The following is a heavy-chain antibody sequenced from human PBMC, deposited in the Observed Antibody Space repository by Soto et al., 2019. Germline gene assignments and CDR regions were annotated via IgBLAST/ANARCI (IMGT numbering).Heavy chain of an antibody. Sequence: GGSLRLSCAASGFTFSSYAMSWVRQAPGKGLEWVSAISGSGGSTYYADSVKGRFTISRDNSKNTLYLQMNSLRAEDTAVYYCAKDFSSSGYYYVLFQWFFDYWGQGTLVTVSS. J-gene: IGHJ4*02. V-gene: IGHV3-23*01. CDR3: AKDFSSSGYYYVLFQWFFDY. D-gene: IGHD3-22*01. CDR2: ISGSGGST. CDR1: GFTFSSYA.